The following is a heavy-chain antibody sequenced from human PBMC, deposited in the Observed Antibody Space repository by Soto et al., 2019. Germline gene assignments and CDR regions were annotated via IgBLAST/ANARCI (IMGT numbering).Heavy chain of an antibody. CDR2: INSDGSST. Sequence: RCWMHRIRQTPEKGLVWVLRINSDGSSTSYAHSVKGRFTISRDNAKNTLYLQMNSLRAEDTAVYYCARGSDSSGWYVYDYSGMDVWGQGTTVPVSS. CDR1: RCW. D-gene: IGHD6-19*01. J-gene: IGHJ6*02. V-gene: IGHV3-74*01. CDR3: ARGSDSSGWYVYDYSGMDV.